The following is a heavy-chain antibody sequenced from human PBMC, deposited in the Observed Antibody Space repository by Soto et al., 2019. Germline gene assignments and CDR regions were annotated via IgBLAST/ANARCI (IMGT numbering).Heavy chain of an antibody. Sequence: PSETLSLTCAVYGGSFSGYYWSWIRQPPGKGLEWIGEINHSGSTNYNPSLKSRVTISVDTSKNQFSLKLSSVTAADTAVYYCARGQDPYSGYDSRWFDPWGQGTLVTVSS. CDR3: ARGQDPYSGYDSRWFDP. CDR2: INHSGST. V-gene: IGHV4-34*01. CDR1: GGSFSGYY. J-gene: IGHJ5*02. D-gene: IGHD5-12*01.